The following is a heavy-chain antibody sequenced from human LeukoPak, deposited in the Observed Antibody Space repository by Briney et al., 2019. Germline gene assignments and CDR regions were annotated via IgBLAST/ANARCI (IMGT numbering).Heavy chain of an antibody. V-gene: IGHV4-39*02. Sequence: SETLSLTCAVSGGSIDSSSYYWGWIRQPPGKGLEWIGSIFRTGSTYYSASLKSRVSISVDTSKNHIALKLSSVTAADTAVYFCARRVGFYGSGSLNYFDPWGQGILVSVS. D-gene: IGHD3-10*01. CDR2: IFRTGST. J-gene: IGHJ5*01. CDR1: GGSIDSSSYY. CDR3: ARRVGFYGSGSLNYFDP.